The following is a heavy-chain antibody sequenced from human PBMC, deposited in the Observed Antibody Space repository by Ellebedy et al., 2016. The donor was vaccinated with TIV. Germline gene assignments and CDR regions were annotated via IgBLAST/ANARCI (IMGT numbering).Heavy chain of an antibody. D-gene: IGHD3/OR15-3a*01. CDR1: GFTFSGSW. CDR2: VSSDGSKT. V-gene: IGHV3-74*01. CDR3: AREYYGLWTGYFLDS. J-gene: IGHJ4*02. Sequence: GGSLRLSCVDSGFTFSGSWMHWVRQVPGKGLEWVSRVSSDGSKTNYADFAKGRFTIFRDNADKTLFLQMNSLGAEDTAVYFCAREYYGLWTGYFLDSWGQGTPVTVSS.